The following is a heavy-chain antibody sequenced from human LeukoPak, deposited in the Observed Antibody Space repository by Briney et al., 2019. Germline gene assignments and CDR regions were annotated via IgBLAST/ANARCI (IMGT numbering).Heavy chain of an antibody. Sequence: PSETLSLTCTVSGGSISSSSYYWGWIRQPPGKGLEWIGSIYYSGSTYYNPSLKSRVTISVDTSKNQFSLKLSSVTAADTAVYYCARARYGEDYFDYWGQGTLVTVSS. CDR2: IYYSGST. V-gene: IGHV4-39*07. D-gene: IGHD4-17*01. CDR3: ARARYGEDYFDY. J-gene: IGHJ4*02. CDR1: GGSISSSSYY.